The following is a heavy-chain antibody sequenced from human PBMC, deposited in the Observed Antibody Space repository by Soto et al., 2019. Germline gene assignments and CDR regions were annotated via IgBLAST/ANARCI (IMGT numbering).Heavy chain of an antibody. D-gene: IGHD6-19*01. CDR1: GFTFSDYA. CDR2: IGGSGTGGST. V-gene: IGHV3-23*01. Sequence: GGSLRLSCAASGFTFSDYAMSWVRQAPGKGLEWVSVIGGSGTGGSTYYADSVEGRFTISRDNSKNTLYLQMNSLRAEDTAVYYCAKPQSNGWYTFDNWGQGTRVTVS. J-gene: IGHJ4*02. CDR3: AKPQSNGWYTFDN.